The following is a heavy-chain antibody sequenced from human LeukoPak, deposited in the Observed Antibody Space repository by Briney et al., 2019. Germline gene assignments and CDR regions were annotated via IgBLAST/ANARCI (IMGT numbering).Heavy chain of an antibody. Sequence: PGGSLRLSCAASGFTFDDYAMHWVRQAPGKGLEWVSLISGDGGSTYHADSVEGRFTISRDNSRKSLYLQMNSLRPGDTALYYCAKDGGGSGWYFFDYWGQGTLVTVSS. CDR2: ISGDGGST. CDR3: AKDGGGSGWYFFDY. D-gene: IGHD6-19*01. J-gene: IGHJ4*02. V-gene: IGHV3-43*02. CDR1: GFTFDDYA.